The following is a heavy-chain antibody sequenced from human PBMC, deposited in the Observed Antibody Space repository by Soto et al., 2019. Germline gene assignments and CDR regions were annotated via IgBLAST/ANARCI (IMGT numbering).Heavy chain of an antibody. CDR3: ARSGYSYGPNPLLY. CDR1: GXXXXXXXXX. D-gene: IGHD5-18*01. V-gene: IGHV4-31*03. J-gene: IGHJ4*02. CDR2: LYYSGST. Sequence: QVQLQESGPGLVKPSQTLSLTCTVXGXXXXXXXXXXXXXXXXXXXXXELIGYLYYSGSTYYDPSLKSRVTLSVXTXXXXFXLXXXXXXXXXXXVXYCARSGYSYGPNPLLYWGQGTLVTVSS.